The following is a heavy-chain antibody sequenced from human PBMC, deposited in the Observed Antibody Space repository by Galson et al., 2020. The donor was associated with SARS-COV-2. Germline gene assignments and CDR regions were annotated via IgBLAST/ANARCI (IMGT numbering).Heavy chain of an antibody. J-gene: IGHJ6*02. CDR3: ARLRGYSYGSRGYYYYYYGMDV. CDR1: GGSISSYY. CDR2: IYYSGST. D-gene: IGHD5-18*01. Sequence: ETSETLSLTCTVSGGSISSYYWSWIRQPPGKGLEWIGYIYYSGSTNYNPSLKSRVTISVDTSKNQFSLKLSSVTAADTAVYYCARLRGYSYGSRGYYYYYYGMDVWGQGTTVTVSS. V-gene: IGHV4-59*08.